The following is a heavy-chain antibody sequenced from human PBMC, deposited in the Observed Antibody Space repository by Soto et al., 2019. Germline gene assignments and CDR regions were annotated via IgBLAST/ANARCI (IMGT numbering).Heavy chain of an antibody. CDR2: ITDSGGNT. CDR3: AKDRPRPNWYFDL. CDR1: GFTFSSYA. Sequence: EVQLLESGGGLVQPGGSLRLSCAASGFTFSSYAMSWVRQAPGKGLEWVSAITDSGGNTYYADSVKGRFTISRDSSKNTLYLQMNRLRADDTAVYYCAKDRPRPNWYFDLWGRGTLVTVSS. J-gene: IGHJ2*01. V-gene: IGHV3-23*01.